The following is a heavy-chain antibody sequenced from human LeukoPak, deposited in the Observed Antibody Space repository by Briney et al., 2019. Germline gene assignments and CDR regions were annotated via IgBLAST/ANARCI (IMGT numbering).Heavy chain of an antibody. CDR3: ARRTVVLDY. Sequence: KLRETLSLTCTVSGGSTTSNYWSWIRQPPGKGLEWIGFIDHSGSTNYNPSLESRVTISVDTSKNQFSLKLTSVTAADTAFYYCARRTVVLDYWGQGTLVTVSS. CDR2: IDHSGST. V-gene: IGHV4-59*08. J-gene: IGHJ4*02. CDR1: GGSTTSNY. D-gene: IGHD4-23*01.